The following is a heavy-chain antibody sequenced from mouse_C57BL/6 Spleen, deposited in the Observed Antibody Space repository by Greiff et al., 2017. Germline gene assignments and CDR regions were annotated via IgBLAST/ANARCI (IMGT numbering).Heavy chain of an antibody. CDR1: GYTFTEYT. J-gene: IGHJ2*01. CDR2: FYPGSGSI. D-gene: IGHD2-3*01. Sequence: QVQLKQSGAELVKPGASVKLSCKASGYTFTEYTIHWVKQRSGQGLEWIGWFYPGSGSIKYNEKFKDKATLTADKSSSTVYMELSRLTSEDSAVYFCARHEVGAYDGYLYYFGYWGQGTTLTVSS. V-gene: IGHV1-62-2*01. CDR3: ARHEVGAYDGYLYYFGY.